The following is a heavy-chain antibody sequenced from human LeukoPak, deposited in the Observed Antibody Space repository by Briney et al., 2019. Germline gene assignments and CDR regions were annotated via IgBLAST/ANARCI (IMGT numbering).Heavy chain of an antibody. V-gene: IGHV3-23*01. CDR3: ARSPGLEWLPDYYGMDV. D-gene: IGHD3-3*01. CDR1: GFTFSSYA. J-gene: IGHJ6*02. Sequence: GGSLRLSCAASGFTFSSYAMSWVRQAPGKGLEWVSAISGSGGSTYYADSVKGRFTISRDNSKNTLYLQMNSLRAEDTAVYYCARSPGLEWLPDYYGMDVWGQGTTVTVSS. CDR2: ISGSGGST.